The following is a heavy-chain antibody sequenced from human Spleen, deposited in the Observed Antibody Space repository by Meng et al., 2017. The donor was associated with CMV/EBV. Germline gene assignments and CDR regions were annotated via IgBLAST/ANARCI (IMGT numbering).Heavy chain of an antibody. D-gene: IGHD1-1*01. J-gene: IGHJ2*01. Sequence: GESLKISCAASGFIFSDRYMDWLRQAPGKGLEWVARSRNKARSYTTEYAASVKGRFTISRDESENSLYLQMNSLQAEDTAVYYCARGSPATRYFDLWGRGTLVTVSS. CDR1: GFIFSDRY. CDR2: SRNKARSYTT. V-gene: IGHV3-72*01. CDR3: ARGSPATRYFDL.